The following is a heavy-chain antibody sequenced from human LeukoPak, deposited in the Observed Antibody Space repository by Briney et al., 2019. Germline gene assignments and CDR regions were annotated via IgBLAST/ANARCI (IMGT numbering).Heavy chain of an antibody. D-gene: IGHD3-22*01. V-gene: IGHV1-18*01. CDR2: ISAYNGNT. CDR3: ARDYSLDDSSGYYGVDY. J-gene: IGHJ4*02. Sequence: ASVKVSCKASGYTFTSYGISWVRQAPGQGLEWMGWISAYNGNTNYAQKLQGRVTMTTDTSTSTAYMELRSLRSDDTAVYYCARDYSLDDSSGYYGVDYWGQETLVTVSS. CDR1: GYTFTSYG.